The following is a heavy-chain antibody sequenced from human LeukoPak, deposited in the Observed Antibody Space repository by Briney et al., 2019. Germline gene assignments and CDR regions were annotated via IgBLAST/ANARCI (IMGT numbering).Heavy chain of an antibody. CDR3: ERDRSLATPFDY. J-gene: IGHJ4*02. CDR2: ISTSSGTI. V-gene: IGHV3-48*01. Sequence: GGSLRLSCAASGFTFSHFGMNWVRQAPGKGLEWVSYISTSSGTIYYADSVKGRFTISRDNANNSLSLHLNSLRAEDTAVYYCERDRSLATPFDYWGQGTLDTVSS. D-gene: IGHD5-12*01. CDR1: GFTFSHFG.